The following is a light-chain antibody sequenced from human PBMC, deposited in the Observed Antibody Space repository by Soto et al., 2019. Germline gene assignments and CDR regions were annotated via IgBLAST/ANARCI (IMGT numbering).Light chain of an antibody. V-gene: IGLV2-14*01. CDR1: RSDVGGYNY. Sequence: QSALTQPASVSGSPGQSITISCTGTRSDVGGYNYVSWYQQNPGIAPKLLIYGVTNRPSGVSTRFSGSKSGNTASLTISGLQAEDEADYHCSSYTSASTLLYLFGTGTKLTVL. CDR3: SSYTSASTLLYL. CDR2: GVT. J-gene: IGLJ1*01.